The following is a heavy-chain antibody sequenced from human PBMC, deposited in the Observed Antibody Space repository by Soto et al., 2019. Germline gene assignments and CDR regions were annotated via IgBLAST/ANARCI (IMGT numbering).Heavy chain of an antibody. CDR1: GDSTSTYS. J-gene: IGHJ4*02. V-gene: IGHV4-4*07. Sequence: QVQLQESGPGLVKPSETLSLTCTFSGDSTSTYSWNWIRQPAGKGLEWIGRIYTTGSSNYNPSLKSRIAISVDTSKNQFFLTLSSVPATDTAVYYCAEAAYNYGPFDSWGQGPLVTVSS. CDR2: IYTTGSS. CDR3: AEAAYNYGPFDS. D-gene: IGHD5-18*01.